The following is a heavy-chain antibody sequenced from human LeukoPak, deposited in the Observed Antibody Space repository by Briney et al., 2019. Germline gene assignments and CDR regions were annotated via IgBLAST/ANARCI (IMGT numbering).Heavy chain of an antibody. D-gene: IGHD2-21*01. Sequence: PGGSLRLSCAASGFTFSSYWMNWVRQAPGKGLEWVSYISSSGSTIYYADSVKGRFPIFRDNAKNSLYLQMNSLRAEDTSVYYCARFSCSYCGGDLWGQGTMVTVSS. V-gene: IGHV3-48*04. CDR3: ARFSCSYCGGDL. CDR1: GFTFSSYW. J-gene: IGHJ3*01. CDR2: ISSSGSTI.